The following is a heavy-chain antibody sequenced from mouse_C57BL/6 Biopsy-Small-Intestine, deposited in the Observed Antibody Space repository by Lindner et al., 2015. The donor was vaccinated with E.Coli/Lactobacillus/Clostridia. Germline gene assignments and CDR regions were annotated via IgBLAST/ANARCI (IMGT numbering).Heavy chain of an antibody. CDR2: IYPGNGDT. CDR3: ARRRAYDHDAFDY. Sequence: VQLQESGAELVKPGASVKISCKASDYAFSNFWMNWVKQRPGQGLEWIGQIYPGNGDTNYNGKFKGKATLTADKSSSTAYMQLSSLTSEDSAVYFCARRRAYDHDAFDYWGQGTTLTVSS. CDR1: DYAFSNFW. J-gene: IGHJ2*01. V-gene: IGHV1-80*01. D-gene: IGHD2-4*01.